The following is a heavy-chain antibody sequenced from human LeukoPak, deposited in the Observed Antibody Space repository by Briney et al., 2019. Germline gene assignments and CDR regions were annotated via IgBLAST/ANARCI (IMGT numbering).Heavy chain of an antibody. Sequence: GGSLRLPCAASGFTFTNNFMSWVRQVPGKGLEWVANIKQDGSETTYADSVRGRFTIFRDNAKDSVYLQMNSLRAEDSATYYCVREGFYFFDFWGQGTLVTVSS. CDR3: VREGFYFFDF. J-gene: IGHJ4*01. V-gene: IGHV3-7*01. CDR2: IKQDGSET. CDR1: GFTFTNNF.